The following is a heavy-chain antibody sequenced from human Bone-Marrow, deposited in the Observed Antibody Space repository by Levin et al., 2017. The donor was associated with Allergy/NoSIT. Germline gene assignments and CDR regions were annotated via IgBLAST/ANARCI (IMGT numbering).Heavy chain of an antibody. J-gene: IGHJ4*02. CDR1: GFTVSSND. Sequence: PGGSLRLSCTVSGFTVSSNDVSWVRQAPGKGLEWVSVIYSSGSISYADSVKGRFTVSRDTSKNTLYLQMNSLRVEDTAVYYCTSRPPADYWGQGTLVTVSS. V-gene: IGHV3-66*01. CDR3: TSRPPADY. CDR2: IYSSGSI.